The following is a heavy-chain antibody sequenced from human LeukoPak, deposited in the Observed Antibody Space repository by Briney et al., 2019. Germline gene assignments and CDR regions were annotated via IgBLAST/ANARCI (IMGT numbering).Heavy chain of an antibody. J-gene: IGHJ4*02. CDR2: ISGSGGTT. V-gene: IGHV3-23*01. Sequence: GGSLRLSCAASGFTFSSYAMSWVRQAPGKGLEWVSAISGSGGTTYSADSVKGRFTISRDNSKNTLYLQMNSLRAEDTAVYYCAKDRTPATRGVDYWGQGTLVTVSS. CDR3: AKDRTPATRGVDY. CDR1: GFTFSSYA. D-gene: IGHD3-10*01.